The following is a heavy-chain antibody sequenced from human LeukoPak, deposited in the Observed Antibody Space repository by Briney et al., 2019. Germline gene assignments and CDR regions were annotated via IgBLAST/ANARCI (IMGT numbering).Heavy chain of an antibody. J-gene: IGHJ4*02. CDR3: ARGGWATGTTYYFDY. Sequence: ASVKVSCKASGGTFSSYAISWVRQAPGQGLEWMGGIIPIFGTANYAQKFQGRVTITTDESTSTAYMELSSLRSEDTAVYYCARGGWATGTTYYFDYWGQGTLVTVSS. V-gene: IGHV1-69*05. CDR1: GGTFSSYA. CDR2: IIPIFGTA. D-gene: IGHD1-1*01.